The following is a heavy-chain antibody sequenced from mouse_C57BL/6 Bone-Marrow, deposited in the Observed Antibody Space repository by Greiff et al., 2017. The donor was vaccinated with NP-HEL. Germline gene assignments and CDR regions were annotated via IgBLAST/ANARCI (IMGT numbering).Heavy chain of an antibody. Sequence: VQLQQSGPELVKPGASVKISCKASGYTFTDYYMNWVKQSHGKSLEWIGDINPNNGGTSYNQKFKGKATLTVDKSSSTAYMELRSLTSEDSAVYYCSGSSYEGAMDYWGQGTSVTVSS. CDR2: INPNNGGT. V-gene: IGHV1-26*01. J-gene: IGHJ4*01. CDR1: GYTFTDYY. CDR3: SGSSYEGAMDY. D-gene: IGHD1-1*01.